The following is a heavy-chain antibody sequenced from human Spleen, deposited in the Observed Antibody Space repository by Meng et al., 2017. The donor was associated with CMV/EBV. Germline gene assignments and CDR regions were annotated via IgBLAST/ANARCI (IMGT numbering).Heavy chain of an antibody. CDR3: ARPRNSMAARGDVDP. CDR2: IYPSDSDT. V-gene: IGHV5-51*01. Sequence: SGYPFTSYWIGWVRQLPGKGLEWMGIIYPSDSDTRYSPSFQGQVTISADKSISTAYLQWSSLKASDTAIYYCARPRNSMAARGDVDPWGQGTLVTVSS. CDR1: GYPFTSYW. D-gene: IGHD2-21*02. J-gene: IGHJ5*02.